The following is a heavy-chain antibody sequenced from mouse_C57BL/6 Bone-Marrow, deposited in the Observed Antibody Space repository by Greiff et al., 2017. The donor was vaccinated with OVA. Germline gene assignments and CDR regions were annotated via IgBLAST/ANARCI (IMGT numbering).Heavy chain of an antibody. J-gene: IGHJ3*01. Sequence: VQLQQPGAELVKPGASVKLSCKASGYTFTSYWMHWVKQRPGQGLEWIGMIHPNSGSTNYNEKFKSKAKLTVDKSSSTAYMQLSSLTSEDSAVYYCARGGLRQGAWFAYWGQGTLVTVSA. CDR2: IHPNSGST. CDR3: ARGGLRQGAWFAY. D-gene: IGHD2-4*01. CDR1: GYTFTSYW. V-gene: IGHV1-64*01.